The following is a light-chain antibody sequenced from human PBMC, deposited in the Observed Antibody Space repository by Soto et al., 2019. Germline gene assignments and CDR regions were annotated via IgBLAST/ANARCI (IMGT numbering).Light chain of an antibody. CDR1: GYNIGSNYD. V-gene: IGLV1-40*01. Sequence: QSVLTQPPSVSGAPGQRVTISCTGNGYNIGSNYDVHWYQALLGSAPKLLIYANTNRPSGVPDRFSGSKSGTSATLAVTGLQAEYEADYYCQSYDRSLTAVVLGTGTKVTVL. J-gene: IGLJ1*01. CDR3: QSYDRSLTAVV. CDR2: ANT.